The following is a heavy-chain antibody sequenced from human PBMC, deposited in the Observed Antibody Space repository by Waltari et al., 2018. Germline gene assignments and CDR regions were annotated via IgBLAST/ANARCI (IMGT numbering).Heavy chain of an antibody. CDR3: AKEDRGISSSAIDC. D-gene: IGHD3-16*01. Sequence: EVQLVESGGVVVQPGGSLRLSCAASGLIFDDYTMHWVRQAPGKGLEWVSLIYWDGYSTFYADSVKGRFTISRDNSKNSLYLQMNSLRTEDTAFYHCAKEDRGISSSAIDCWGQGTLVTVSS. CDR2: IYWDGYST. V-gene: IGHV3-43*01. CDR1: GLIFDDYT. J-gene: IGHJ4*02.